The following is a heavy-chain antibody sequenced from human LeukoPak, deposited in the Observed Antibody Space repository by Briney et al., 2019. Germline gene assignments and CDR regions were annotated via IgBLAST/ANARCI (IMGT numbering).Heavy chain of an antibody. CDR3: ARRGYPYAYDY. J-gene: IGHJ4*02. Sequence: GGSLRPSCAASGFTFSNYPMHWVRQALGKGLEYVSAITSDGGRTFYANSVKGRFTISRDNSKDTLYLQMGSLRPEDMAVYFCARRGYPYAYDYWGQGTLVTVSS. CDR2: ITSDGGRT. D-gene: IGHD5-18*01. V-gene: IGHV3-64*01. CDR1: GFTFSNYP.